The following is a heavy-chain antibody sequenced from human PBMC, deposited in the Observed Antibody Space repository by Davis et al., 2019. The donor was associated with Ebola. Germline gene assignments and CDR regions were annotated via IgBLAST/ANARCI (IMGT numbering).Heavy chain of an antibody. CDR2: IRSKANSYAT. Sequence: GESLKISCAASGFTFSGSAMHWVRQASGKGLDWVGRIRSKANSYATTYAASVKGRFTISRDDSKNTAYLQMNSLKTEDTAVYYCARDARIAVAGTGVIVYYYYYGMDVWGQGTTVTVSS. D-gene: IGHD6-19*01. CDR1: GFTFSGSA. J-gene: IGHJ6*02. CDR3: ARDARIAVAGTGVIVYYYYYGMDV. V-gene: IGHV3-73*01.